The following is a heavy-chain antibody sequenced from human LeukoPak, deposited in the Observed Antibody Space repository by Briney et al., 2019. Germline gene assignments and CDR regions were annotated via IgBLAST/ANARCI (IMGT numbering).Heavy chain of an antibody. Sequence: SETLSLTCTVSRGSIRTSSYHWAWIRQPPGKGLEWIGSAYYGGSTYYNLSLKSRVTISVDTSKNQFSLKLSSVTAADTAVYFCARGGRYMSASWYGSVYYYMDVWGKGTTVTVSS. D-gene: IGHD6-13*01. CDR3: ARGGRYMSASWYGSVYYYMDV. V-gene: IGHV4-39*07. J-gene: IGHJ6*03. CDR2: AYYGGST. CDR1: RGSIRTSSYH.